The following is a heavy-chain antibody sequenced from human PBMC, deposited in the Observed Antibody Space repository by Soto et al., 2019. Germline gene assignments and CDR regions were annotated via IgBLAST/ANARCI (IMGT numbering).Heavy chain of an antibody. CDR2: LTGNGAKT. CDR1: GFTFSNYA. V-gene: IGHV3-23*01. Sequence: GGSLRLSCAASGFTFSNYAMTWVRQAPGKGLECVSGLTGNGAKTYYADSVKGRFTISRDNSRNTLYLQMNSLRAEDTAVYYCAKMPTYYYDSSGYYYFDSWGQGTLVTVSS. J-gene: IGHJ4*02. D-gene: IGHD3-22*01. CDR3: AKMPTYYYDSSGYYYFDS.